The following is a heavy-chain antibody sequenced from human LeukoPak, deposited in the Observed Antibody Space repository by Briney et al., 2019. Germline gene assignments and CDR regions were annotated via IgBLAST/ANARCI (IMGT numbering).Heavy chain of an antibody. CDR2: VHLDGRT. Sequence: SETLSLTCGVSGGSVSSTNWWTWIRQPPGKGLEWIGGVHLDGRTNFNPSLKSRLTMTVDLSENHVSLKLTSVTAADTAVYYCAREGGFYRPLDYSGQGTLVTVSS. CDR1: GGSVSSTNW. V-gene: IGHV4-4*02. J-gene: IGHJ4*02. D-gene: IGHD6-25*01. CDR3: AREGGFYRPLDY.